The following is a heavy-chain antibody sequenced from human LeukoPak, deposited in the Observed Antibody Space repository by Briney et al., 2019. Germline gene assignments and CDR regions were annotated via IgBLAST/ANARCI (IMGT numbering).Heavy chain of an antibody. D-gene: IGHD5-18*01. Sequence: PGGSLRLSCAASGFTFSDYWMSWVRQAPGKGLEWVANIQQDGSEKYYVDSVKGRFTISRDNAKKSLFLQVSSLRGEDTAVYYCARDRGFSYGLDFWGQGTPVTVSS. J-gene: IGHJ4*02. V-gene: IGHV3-7*04. CDR2: IQQDGSEK. CDR1: GFTFSDYW. CDR3: ARDRGFSYGLDF.